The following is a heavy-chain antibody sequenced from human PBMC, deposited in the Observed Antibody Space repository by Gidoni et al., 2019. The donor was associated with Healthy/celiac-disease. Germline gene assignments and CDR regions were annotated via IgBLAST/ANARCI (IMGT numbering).Heavy chain of an antibody. CDR2: IYSGGST. V-gene: IGHV3-53*02. J-gene: IGHJ5*02. CDR3: ARDGGGWFDP. CDR1: GFTVSSNY. D-gene: IGHD6-25*01. Sequence: EVQLVETGGGSIQPGGSLRLSCAASGFTVSSNYMSWVRQAPGKGLEGVTVIYSGGSTYYADSVKGRFTIYRDNSKNTLYLQMNSRRAEDTAVYYCARDGGGWFDPWGQGTLVTVSS.